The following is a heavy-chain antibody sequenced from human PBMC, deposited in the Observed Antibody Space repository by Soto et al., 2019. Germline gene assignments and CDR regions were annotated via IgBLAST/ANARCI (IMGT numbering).Heavy chain of an antibody. J-gene: IGHJ4*02. CDR3: ASPRVVEKYYFDY. CDR1: GFTFSTYP. V-gene: IGHV3-30*04. D-gene: IGHD2-15*01. CDR2: ISSDGRNN. Sequence: QVQLVESGGGVVQPGRSLRLSCTASGFTFSTYPMYWVRQAPGKGLEWVVVISSDGRNNYYADSVRGRFIISRDNSKNTVSLLMTSLRAEDTAVYYCASPRVVEKYYFDYWGQGTVVTVSS.